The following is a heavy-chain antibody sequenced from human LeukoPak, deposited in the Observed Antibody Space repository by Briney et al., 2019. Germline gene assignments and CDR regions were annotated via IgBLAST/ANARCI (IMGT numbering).Heavy chain of an antibody. CDR2: ISSSGSTI. V-gene: IGHV3-11*01. J-gene: IGHJ4*02. Sequence: PGGSLRLSCAASGFTFSDYYMSWIRQAPGKGLEWVSYISSSGSTIYYADSVKGRFTISRDNAKSSLYLQMNSLRAEDTAVYYCASQDPTGTNDYWGQGTLVTVSS. CDR1: GFTFSDYY. CDR3: ASQDPTGTNDY. D-gene: IGHD1-7*01.